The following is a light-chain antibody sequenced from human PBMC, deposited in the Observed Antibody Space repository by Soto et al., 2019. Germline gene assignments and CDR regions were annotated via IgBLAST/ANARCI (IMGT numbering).Light chain of an antibody. CDR1: QTISSW. Sequence: DIQMTQSPSTLSESVRDRDTITCRASQTISSWLAWFQQKPGKAPKLLIYKASTLKSGVPSRFSGSGSGTEFTLTISSLQPDDFATYYCQHYNSYSEAFGQGTKVDIK. CDR3: QHYNSYSEA. V-gene: IGKV1-5*03. CDR2: KAS. J-gene: IGKJ1*01.